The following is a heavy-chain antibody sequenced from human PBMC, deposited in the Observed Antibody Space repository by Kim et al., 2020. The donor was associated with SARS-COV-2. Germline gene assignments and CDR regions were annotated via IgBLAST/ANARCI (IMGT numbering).Heavy chain of an antibody. CDR3: ARAKREGYCSSTSCREGSFDI. CDR2: IGTAGDT. J-gene: IGHJ3*02. Sequence: GGSLRLSCAASGFTFSSYDMHWVRQATGKGLEWVSAIGTAGDTYYPGSVKGRFTISRANAKNSLYLQMNSLRAGDTAVYYCARAKREGYCSSTSCREGSFDIWGQGTMVTVSS. CDR1: GFTFSSYD. V-gene: IGHV3-13*01. D-gene: IGHD2-2*01.